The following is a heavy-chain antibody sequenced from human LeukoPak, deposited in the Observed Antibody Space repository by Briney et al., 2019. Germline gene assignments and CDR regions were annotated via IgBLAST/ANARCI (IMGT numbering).Heavy chain of an antibody. CDR3: ARALIVVPAAIKGMDYYYYYMDV. CDR2: IIPILVIA. CDR1: GGTFSSYA. J-gene: IGHJ6*03. D-gene: IGHD2-2*02. Sequence: ASGKVSCKASGGTFSSYAISWVRQAPGQGLEWMGRIIPILVIANYAQKFQGRVTITTDESTSTAYMELSSLRSEDTAVYYCARALIVVPAAIKGMDYYYYYMDVWGKGTTVAVSS. V-gene: IGHV1-69*04.